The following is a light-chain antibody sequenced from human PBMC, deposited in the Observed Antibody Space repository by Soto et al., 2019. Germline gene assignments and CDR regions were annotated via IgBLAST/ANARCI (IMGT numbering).Light chain of an antibody. Sequence: EIVLTQSPATLSLSPGERATLSCRASQSVSSYLAWYQQKPGQAPRLLIYDASNRATGIPARFSGSGSETDFTLTISSLEPEDFAVYDCQQRSNWGLTFGGGTKVDIK. CDR1: QSVSSY. CDR3: QQRSNWGLT. V-gene: IGKV3-11*01. J-gene: IGKJ4*01. CDR2: DAS.